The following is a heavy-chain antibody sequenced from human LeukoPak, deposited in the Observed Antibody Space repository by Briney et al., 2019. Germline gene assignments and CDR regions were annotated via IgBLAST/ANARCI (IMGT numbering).Heavy chain of an antibody. CDR1: GGSFSGYY. V-gene: IGHV4-34*01. D-gene: IGHD3-22*01. CDR2: INHSGST. Sequence: SETLSLTCAVYGGSFSGYYWSWIRQPPGKGLEWIGEINHSGSTNYNPSLKSRATISVDTSKNQFSLKLSSVTAADTAVYYCARGGYDSSGYYPDDAFDIWGQGTMVTVSS. J-gene: IGHJ3*02. CDR3: ARGGYDSSGYYPDDAFDI.